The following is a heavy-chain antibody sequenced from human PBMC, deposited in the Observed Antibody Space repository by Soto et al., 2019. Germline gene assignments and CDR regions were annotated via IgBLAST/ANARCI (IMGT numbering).Heavy chain of an antibody. CDR1: VFTFSSYA. Sequence: VGSLRLSCASSVFTFSSYAMSWVRQSPGKWLEWVSAISGSGGSTYYADSVKGRFTISRDNSKNTLYLQMNSLRAEDTAVYYCANWEIVDTIFGYLGQGTLDIVSS. CDR2: ISGSGGST. J-gene: IGHJ4*02. V-gene: IGHV3-23*01. D-gene: IGHD5-12*01. CDR3: ANWEIVDTIFGY.